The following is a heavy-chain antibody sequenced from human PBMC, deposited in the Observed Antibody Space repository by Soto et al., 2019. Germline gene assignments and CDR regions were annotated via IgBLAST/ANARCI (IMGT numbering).Heavy chain of an antibody. CDR3: ARDKSGWQWLVGPYPLAFDI. CDR1: GDSVSSNSAA. J-gene: IGHJ3*02. V-gene: IGHV6-1*01. D-gene: IGHD6-19*01. CDR2: TYYRSKWYN. Sequence: KQSQTLSFTCAISGDSVSSNSAAWNWIRQSPSRGLEWLGRTYYRSKWYNDYAVSVKSRITINPDTSKNQFSLQLNSVTPEDTAVYYCARDKSGWQWLVGPYPLAFDIWGQGTMVTVSS.